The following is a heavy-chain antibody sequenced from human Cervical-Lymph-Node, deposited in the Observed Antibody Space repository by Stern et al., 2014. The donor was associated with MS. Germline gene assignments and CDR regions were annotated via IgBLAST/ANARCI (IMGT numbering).Heavy chain of an antibody. Sequence: EVQLVESGGGVIQPGGSLRLSCTASGFTVSRDYMTWVRQAPGKGLEWVSLITNVGSSSYTDSVKGRFTISRADSKNTVYLHMTSLRAEDTAMYYCARDTSSPERSDWWGQGTLVTVSS. J-gene: IGHJ4*02. CDR3: ARDTSSPERSDW. V-gene: IGHV3-53*01. CDR2: ITNVGSS. CDR1: GFTVSRDY. D-gene: IGHD1-1*01.